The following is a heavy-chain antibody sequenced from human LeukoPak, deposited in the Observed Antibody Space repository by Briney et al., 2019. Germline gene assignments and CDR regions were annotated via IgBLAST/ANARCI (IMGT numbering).Heavy chain of an antibody. CDR2: ISRRSRHV. V-gene: IGHV3-21*01. CDR1: GVTFSDYS. Sequence: GGSLRLSCTASGVTFSDYSMNWVRQAPGKGLEWVSSISRRSRHVYYAGSVKGRFTISRDNAKNSLYLQMNSLRAEDMAVYFYVRDLLGSGATTAYLHHWGQGTLVTVSS. D-gene: IGHD4/OR15-4a*01. CDR3: VRDLLGSGATTAYLHH. J-gene: IGHJ1*01.